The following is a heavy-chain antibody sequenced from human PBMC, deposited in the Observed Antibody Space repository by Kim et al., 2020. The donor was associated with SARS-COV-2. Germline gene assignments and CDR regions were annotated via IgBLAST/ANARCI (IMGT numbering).Heavy chain of an antibody. J-gene: IGHJ4*02. V-gene: IGHV3-23*01. D-gene: IGHD4-17*01. CDR3: AKDHDYGDYALSHFDY. CDR1: GFTFSSYA. Sequence: GGSLRLSCAASGFTFSSYAMSWVRQAPGKGLEWVSAISGSGGSTYYADSVKGRFTISRDNSKNTLYLQMNSLRAEDTAVYYCAKDHDYGDYALSHFDYWGQGTLVTVSS. CDR2: ISGSGGST.